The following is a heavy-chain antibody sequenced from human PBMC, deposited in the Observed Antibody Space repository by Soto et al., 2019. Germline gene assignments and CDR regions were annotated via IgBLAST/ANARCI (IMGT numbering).Heavy chain of an antibody. Sequence: SVKVSCKASGGTFSSYAISWVRQAPGQGLEWMGAIITIFGTANYAQKFQGRVTITADESTSTAYMELSSLRSEDTAVYYCARLAAPPNYCYYDRYFWGQGTTVTVSS. CDR3: ARLAAPPNYCYYDRYF. V-gene: IGHV1-69*13. J-gene: IGHJ6*02. CDR2: IITIFGTA. D-gene: IGHD2-15*01. CDR1: GGTFSSYA.